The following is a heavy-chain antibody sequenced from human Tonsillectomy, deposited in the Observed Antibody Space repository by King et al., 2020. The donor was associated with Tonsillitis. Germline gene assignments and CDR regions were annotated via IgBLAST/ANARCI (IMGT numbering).Heavy chain of an antibody. J-gene: IGHJ5*02. CDR1: GGSISSGGYY. CDR3: AGGMAVVRGPITNWFDP. Sequence: QLQESGPGLVKPSQTLSLTCTVSGGSISSGGYYWSWIRQHPGKGLEWIGYIYYSGSTYYNPSLKSRVTISVDTSKNQFSLKLGTVTAADTAVYYCAGGMAVVRGPITNWFDPWGQGTLVTVSS. D-gene: IGHD3-10*01. V-gene: IGHV4-31*03. CDR2: IYYSGST.